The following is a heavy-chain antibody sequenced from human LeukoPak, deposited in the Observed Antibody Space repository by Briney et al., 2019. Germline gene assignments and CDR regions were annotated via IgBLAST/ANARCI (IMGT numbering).Heavy chain of an antibody. V-gene: IGHV3-49*03. J-gene: IGHJ5*02. Sequence: GGSLRLSCTASGFTFGDYAMSWFRQAPGKGLEWVGFIRSKAYGGTTEYAASVKGRFTISRDDSKSIAYLQMNSLKTEDTAVYYCATPYGDYGRRWSDPWGQGTLVTVSS. D-gene: IGHD4-17*01. CDR1: GFTFGDYA. CDR3: ATPYGDYGRRWSDP. CDR2: IRSKAYGGTT.